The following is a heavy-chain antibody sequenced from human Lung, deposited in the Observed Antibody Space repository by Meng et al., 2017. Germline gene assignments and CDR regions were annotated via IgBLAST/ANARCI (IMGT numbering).Heavy chain of an antibody. D-gene: IGHD4-23*01. CDR2: IYTSGST. CDR1: GGSISSGSYY. CDR3: ARVSYGGPMDY. Sequence: QGQLQESGPGLVKPSQTLSITCTVSGGSISSGSYYWSWIRQPAGKGLEWIGRIYTSGSTNYNPSLKSRVTISVDTSKNQFSLKLSSVTAADTAVYYCARVSYGGPMDYWGQGTLVTVSS. V-gene: IGHV4-61*02. J-gene: IGHJ4*02.